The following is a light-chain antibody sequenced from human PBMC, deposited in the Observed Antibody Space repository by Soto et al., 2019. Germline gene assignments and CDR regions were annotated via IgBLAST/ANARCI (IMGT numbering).Light chain of an antibody. V-gene: IGKV1-6*01. Sequence: AIPMTQSPASLSVSLGDRVTITCRTSQGIRSALAWYRQKPGKVPKLLIYGASTLESGVPSRFSGSGSGTDFTLTISSLQAEDFATYYCHLDSVYFETFGQGTKVDIK. J-gene: IGKJ1*01. CDR3: HLDSVYFET. CDR2: GAS. CDR1: QGIRSA.